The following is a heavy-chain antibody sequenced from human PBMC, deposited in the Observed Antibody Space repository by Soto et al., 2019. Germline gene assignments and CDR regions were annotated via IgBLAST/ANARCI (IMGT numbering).Heavy chain of an antibody. Sequence: SETLSLTCAVYGGSFSGYYWSWIRQPPGKGLEWIGEINHSGSTNYNPSLKSRVTISVDTSKNQFSLKLSSVTAADTAVYYCARLIAGAATIDYWGQGTLVTVSS. D-gene: IGHD3-22*01. CDR2: INHSGST. CDR3: ARLIAGAATIDY. J-gene: IGHJ4*02. V-gene: IGHV4-34*01. CDR1: GGSFSGYY.